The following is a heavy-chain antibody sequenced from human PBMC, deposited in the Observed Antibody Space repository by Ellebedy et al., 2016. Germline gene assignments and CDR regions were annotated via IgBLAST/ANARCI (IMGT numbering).Heavy chain of an antibody. CDR3: ARDRGAAGPAAFDI. J-gene: IGHJ3*02. D-gene: IGHD1-26*01. V-gene: IGHV3-11*01. Sequence: GGSLRLSCAASGFPFSDFYMAWIRQAPGKGLEWVSYISFTGDKIYYADSVKGRFTISRDDAKNSLYLQMNSMRPDDTAVYYCARDRGAAGPAAFDIWGQGTMVTVSS. CDR2: ISFTGDKI. CDR1: GFPFSDFY.